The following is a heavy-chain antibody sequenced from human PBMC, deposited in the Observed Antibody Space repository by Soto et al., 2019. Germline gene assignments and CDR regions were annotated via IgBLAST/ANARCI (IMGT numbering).Heavy chain of an antibody. Sequence: QVQLVQSGAEVKKPGASVKVSCKASGYTFTSYGISWVRQAPGQGLEWMGWISAYNGNTNYAQKLQGRVTMTTDTSTSTAYMELRSLRSDDTAVYYCARKASRPLWFGVSYYIDVWGKGTTVTVSS. V-gene: IGHV1-18*01. CDR2: ISAYNGNT. CDR1: GYTFTSYG. D-gene: IGHD3-10*01. CDR3: ARKASRPLWFGVSYYIDV. J-gene: IGHJ6*03.